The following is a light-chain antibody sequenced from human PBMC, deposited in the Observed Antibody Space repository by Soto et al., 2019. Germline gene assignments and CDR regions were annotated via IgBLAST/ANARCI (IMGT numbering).Light chain of an antibody. CDR1: QSVGSK. Sequence: MTQSPATLSGSPGERATLSCRASQSVGSKLFWYQHKPGQAPRLLIYGASARSTGIPARFSGSGSGAECTLPISSVQSDDSAVYYCQERSKGHLYTFGQGTKLEIK. CDR3: QERSKGHLYT. CDR2: GAS. J-gene: IGKJ2*01. V-gene: IGKV3-15*01.